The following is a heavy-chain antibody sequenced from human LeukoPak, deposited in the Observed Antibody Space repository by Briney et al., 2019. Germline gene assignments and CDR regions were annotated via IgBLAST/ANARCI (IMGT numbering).Heavy chain of an antibody. J-gene: IGHJ4*02. CDR1: GGSISSYY. CDR3: ARRLRGGSSWYFDY. CDR2: IYYSGST. V-gene: IGHV4-59*08. D-gene: IGHD6-13*01. Sequence: SETLSLTCTVSGGSISSYYWSWIRQPPGKGLEWTGYIYYSGSTNYNPSLKSRVTISVDTSKNQFSLKLSSVTAADTAVYYCARRLRGGSSWYFDYWGQGTLVTASS.